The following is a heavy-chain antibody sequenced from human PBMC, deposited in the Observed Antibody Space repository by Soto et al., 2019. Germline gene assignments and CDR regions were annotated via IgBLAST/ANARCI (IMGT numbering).Heavy chain of an antibody. CDR2: IIPIFGTA. Sequence: QVQLVQSGAEVKKPGSSVKVSCKASGGTFSSYAISWVRQAPGQGLEWMGGIIPIFGTAHYAQKFQGRVTITADESTSTTYMELSSLRSEDTAVYYCAGLPTPIQLWLGYWGQGTLVTVSS. CDR1: GGTFSSYA. J-gene: IGHJ4*02. D-gene: IGHD5-18*01. V-gene: IGHV1-69*12. CDR3: AGLPTPIQLWLGY.